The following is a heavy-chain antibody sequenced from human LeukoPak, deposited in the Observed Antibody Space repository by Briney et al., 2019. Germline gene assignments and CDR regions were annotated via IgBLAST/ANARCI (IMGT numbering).Heavy chain of an antibody. CDR2: IYYSGST. CDR3: ARYNRGAFDI. CDR1: GGSISSYY. Sequence: SETLSLTCTVSGGSISSYYWSWIRQPPGKGLEWIGYIYYSGSTNYNPSLKSRVTISVDTSKNQFSLKLSSVTAADTAVYYCARYNRGAFDIRGQGTMVTVSS. D-gene: IGHD1-14*01. V-gene: IGHV4-59*01. J-gene: IGHJ3*02.